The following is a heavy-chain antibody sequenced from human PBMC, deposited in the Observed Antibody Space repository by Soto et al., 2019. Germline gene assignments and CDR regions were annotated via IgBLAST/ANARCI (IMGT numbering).Heavy chain of an antibody. CDR2: IYSGGST. V-gene: IGHV3-66*01. Sequence: GGSLRLSCAASGFTISSNYMSWVRQAPEKGLEWVSVIYSGGSTYYADSVKGRFTISRDNSKITLYLPMNSLRAEDTAVYYCGRGLYSVCHYFDYWGQGALVTVSS. CDR1: GFTISSNY. D-gene: IGHD5-12*01. CDR3: GRGLYSVCHYFDY. J-gene: IGHJ4*01.